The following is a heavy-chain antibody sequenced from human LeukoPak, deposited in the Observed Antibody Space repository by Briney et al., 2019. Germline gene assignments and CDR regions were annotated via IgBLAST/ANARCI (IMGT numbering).Heavy chain of an antibody. V-gene: IGHV3-23*01. J-gene: IGHJ4*02. CDR2: ISSSGDST. Sequence: GGSLRLSCAASGFSFSSYAMSWVRQAPGKGLVWVSAISSSGDSTYYADPVKGRFTISRDNSKNTLYLRMNSLRAEDTAVYYCAKTTYYYGSGSYASYDYWGQGTLVTVSS. CDR1: GFSFSSYA. D-gene: IGHD3-10*01. CDR3: AKTTYYYGSGSYASYDY.